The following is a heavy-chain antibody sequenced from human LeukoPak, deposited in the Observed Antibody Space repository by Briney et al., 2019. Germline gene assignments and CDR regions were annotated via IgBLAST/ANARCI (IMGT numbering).Heavy chain of an antibody. CDR1: GGSISSSSYY. CDR3: ARLREVVDY. Sequence: PSETLSLTCTVSGGSISSSSYYWGWIRQPPGKGLEWIGSIYYSWSTYYNPSLKSRVTISVDTSKNQFSLKLSSVTAADTAVYYCARLREVVDYWGQGTLVTVSS. D-gene: IGHD2-15*01. CDR2: IYYSWST. J-gene: IGHJ4*02. V-gene: IGHV4-39*01.